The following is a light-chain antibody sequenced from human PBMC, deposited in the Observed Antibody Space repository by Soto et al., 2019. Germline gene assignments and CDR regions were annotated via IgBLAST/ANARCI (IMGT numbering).Light chain of an antibody. V-gene: IGLV4-69*02. J-gene: IGLJ3*02. CDR3: QTWGTGTVV. CDR1: SGHSTYV. Sequence: QSVLTQSPSASASLGASVKLTCTLSSGHSTYVVAWHHQLPDKGPRYLMKLNSDGSHSKGDGIPDRFSGSSSGAERYLTISSLQSEDEADYYCQTWGTGTVVFGGGTKLTVL. CDR2: LNSDGSH.